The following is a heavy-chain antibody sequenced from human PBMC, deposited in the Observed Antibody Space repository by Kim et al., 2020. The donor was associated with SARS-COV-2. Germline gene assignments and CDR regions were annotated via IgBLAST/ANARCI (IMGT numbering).Heavy chain of an antibody. CDR3: ATLPHQKRITIVRGVINNYYGMAV. D-gene: IGHD3-10*01. CDR2: INHTGST. CDR1: FPSFNDHY. J-gene: IGHJ6*02. V-gene: IGHV4-34*01. Sequence: SETLSLTCPPAFPSFNDHYWSWIRQPPATGLEWIGEINHTGSTNSNPSLKSLVTISVDTSKNQFSLKLSSVTASDTAVYSCATLPHQKRITIVRGVINNYYGMAVGGQATPAT.